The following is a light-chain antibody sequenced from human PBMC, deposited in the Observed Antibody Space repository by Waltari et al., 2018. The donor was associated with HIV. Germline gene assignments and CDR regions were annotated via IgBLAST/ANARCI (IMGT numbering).Light chain of an antibody. CDR1: SSDVGAYDY. J-gene: IGLJ1*01. Sequence: QSALTQPASVSGSPGQSITISCTGTSSDVGAYDYVSWYQQHPGKVSKLLIYDVYNRPSRISELLSGSKAGNRASLTISGLQAENEAHYYCASFTSVRLNVFGTGTKVTVL. CDR3: ASFTSVRLNV. CDR2: DVY. V-gene: IGLV2-14*03.